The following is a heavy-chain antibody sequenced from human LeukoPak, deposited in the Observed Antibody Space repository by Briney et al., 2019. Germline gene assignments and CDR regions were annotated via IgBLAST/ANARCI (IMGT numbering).Heavy chain of an antibody. CDR2: INPGNGSP. D-gene: IGHD5-24*01. CDR3: ARGTREMATIY. CDR1: GFTITIYG. Sequence: ASVKVSCSFSGFTITIYGIHWVQQCPGQGLEWMGWINPGNGSPSYAKKFQVRFTMTRDTSISTAYMELSRLRSDDTAVYYCARGTREMATIYWGQGTLVTVSS. V-gene: IGHV1-38-4*01. J-gene: IGHJ4*02.